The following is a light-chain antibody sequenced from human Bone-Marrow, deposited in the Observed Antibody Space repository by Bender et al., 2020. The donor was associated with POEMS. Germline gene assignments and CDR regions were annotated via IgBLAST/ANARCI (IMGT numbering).Light chain of an antibody. V-gene: IGLV6-57*03. J-gene: IGLJ2*01. CDR2: DDD. Sequence: FVLTQPHSVSESAGGTVTISCTRSSGSVDSDYIQWFQQRPGTAPTLLIYDDDQRPSGVPDRFSASIDSSSNSASLTISGLKTDDEAHYYCQSYYGTTQVFGGGTQLTVL. CDR3: QSYYGTTQV. CDR1: SGSVDSDY.